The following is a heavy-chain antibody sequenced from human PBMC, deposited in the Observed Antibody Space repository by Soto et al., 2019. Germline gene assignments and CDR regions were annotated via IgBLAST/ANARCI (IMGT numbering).Heavy chain of an antibody. CDR3: AKGFVLMVPYYYYGMDV. Sequence: GGSLRLSCAASGFTFSSYGMHWVRQAPGKGLEWVAVIWYNGSNKYYADSVKGRFTISRDNSKNTPYPQMNSLRAEDTAVYYCAKGFVLMVPYYYYGMDVWGQGTTVTVSS. J-gene: IGHJ6*02. CDR2: IWYNGSNK. V-gene: IGHV3-33*06. CDR1: GFTFSSYG. D-gene: IGHD2-8*01.